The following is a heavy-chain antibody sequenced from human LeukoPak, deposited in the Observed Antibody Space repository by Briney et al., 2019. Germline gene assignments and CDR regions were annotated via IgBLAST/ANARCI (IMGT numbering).Heavy chain of an antibody. J-gene: IGHJ4*02. CDR3: ARSGGSYLGQYYFDY. Sequence: GGSLRLSCAASGFTFSSYSMNWVRQAPGKGLEWVSSIISSSSYIYYAGSVKGRSTISRDNAKNSLYLQMNSLRADDTAVYYCARSGGSYLGQYYFDYWGQGTLVTVSS. CDR2: IISSSSYI. CDR1: GFTFSSYS. D-gene: IGHD1-26*01. V-gene: IGHV3-21*01.